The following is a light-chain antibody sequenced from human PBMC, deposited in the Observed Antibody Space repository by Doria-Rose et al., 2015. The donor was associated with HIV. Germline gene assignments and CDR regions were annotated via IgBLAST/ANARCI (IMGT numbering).Light chain of an antibody. V-gene: IGKV1-39*01. CDR3: QQSYITPFT. Sequence: TQSPSSLSASVGDKVTITCRASQTISSYLNWYQQKPGKAPKLLIYAASSFQSGVPSRFSGGGSGTDFTLTVTSLQPEDFATCYCQQSYITPFTFGPGTKVDIK. J-gene: IGKJ3*01. CDR2: AAS. CDR1: QTISSY.